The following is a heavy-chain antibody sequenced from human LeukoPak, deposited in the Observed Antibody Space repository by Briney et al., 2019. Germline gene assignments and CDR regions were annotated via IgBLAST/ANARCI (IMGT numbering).Heavy chain of an antibody. CDR1: GGTFSSYA. CDR2: IIPIFGTA. J-gene: IGHJ6*02. Sequence: GASVKVSCKASGGTFSSYAISWVRQAPGQGLEWMGGIIPIFGTANYAQKFQGRVTITADESTSTAYMELSSLRSEDTAVYYCASPLRYYYYGMDVWGQGTTVTVSS. CDR3: ASPLRYYYYGMDV. V-gene: IGHV1-69*13. D-gene: IGHD3-3*01.